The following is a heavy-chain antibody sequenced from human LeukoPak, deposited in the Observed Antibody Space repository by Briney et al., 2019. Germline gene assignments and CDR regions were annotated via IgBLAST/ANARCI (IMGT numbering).Heavy chain of an antibody. CDR3: ANFDFWSGYRLRDY. Sequence: GGSLRLSCAASRFTFSSYAMSWVRQAPGKGLEWVSAISGNGVVTYYADSVKGRFTISRDNSKNTLYLQMNSLRAEDTAVYYCANFDFWSGYRLRDYWGQGTLVTVSS. D-gene: IGHD3-3*01. CDR2: ISGNGVVT. J-gene: IGHJ4*02. V-gene: IGHV3-23*01. CDR1: RFTFSSYA.